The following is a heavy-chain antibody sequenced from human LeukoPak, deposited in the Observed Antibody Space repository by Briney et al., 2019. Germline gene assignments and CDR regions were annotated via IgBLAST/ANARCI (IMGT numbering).Heavy chain of an antibody. J-gene: IGHJ3*01. D-gene: IGHD2/OR15-2a*01. V-gene: IGHV3-43*02. CDR3: AVPTIYGAGAFDV. Sequence: GGSLRLSCVASGLTFEDYGIHWVRQAPGKGLEWVSLISGKGDKTYYVDSVKGRFTVSRDNSRNTLYLQMDSLRDEDTAFYYCAVPTIYGAGAFDVWGQGTMLMVSS. CDR2: ISGKGDKT. CDR1: GLTFEDYG.